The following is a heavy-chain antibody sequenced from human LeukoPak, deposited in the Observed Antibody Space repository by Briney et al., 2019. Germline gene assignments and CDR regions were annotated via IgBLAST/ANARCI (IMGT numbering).Heavy chain of an antibody. CDR3: ARDVNPEYTSNWERFDY. CDR1: GYTFTSYG. CDR2: ISAYNGNT. D-gene: IGHD4-11*01. J-gene: IGHJ4*02. V-gene: IGHV1-18*01. Sequence: GASVKVSCKASGYTFTSYGISWVRQAPGQGLEWMGWISAYNGNTNYAQKFQGRVTMTRDTSTSTVYMELSSLRSEDTAVYYCARDVNPEYTSNWERFDYWGQGTLVTVSS.